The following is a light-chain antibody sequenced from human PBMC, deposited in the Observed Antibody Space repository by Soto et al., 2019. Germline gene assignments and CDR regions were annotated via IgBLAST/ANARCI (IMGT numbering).Light chain of an antibody. Sequence: QSVLTQPPSVSGAPGQRVTISCTGSSSNIGAGYDVHWYQQLPGTAPKLLIYANINRPAGVPDRFSGSKSGTSASLAITGLQAEDEADYYCQPYDSSPSGYVFGTGTKVTVL. V-gene: IGLV1-40*01. CDR1: SSNIGAGYD. CDR2: ANI. J-gene: IGLJ1*01. CDR3: QPYDSSPSGYV.